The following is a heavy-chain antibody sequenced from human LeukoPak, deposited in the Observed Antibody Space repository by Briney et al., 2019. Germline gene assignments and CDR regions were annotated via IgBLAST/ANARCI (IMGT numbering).Heavy chain of an antibody. D-gene: IGHD6-13*01. CDR2: TYYRSKWYN. V-gene: IGHV6-1*01. Sequence: SPTLSLTFAISGDSVSSNSAAWNWIRQSPSRGLEWLGRTYYRSKWYNDYAVSVKSRITINPDTSKNQFSLQLNSVTPEDTAVYYCARASSVGYHDAFDIWGQGTMVTVSS. J-gene: IGHJ3*02. CDR3: ARASSVGYHDAFDI. CDR1: GDSVSSNSAA.